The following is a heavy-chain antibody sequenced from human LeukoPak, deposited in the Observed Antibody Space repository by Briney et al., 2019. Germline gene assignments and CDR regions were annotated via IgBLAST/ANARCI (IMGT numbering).Heavy chain of an antibody. CDR3: AKGGVAGGGYFDY. D-gene: IGHD2-15*01. J-gene: IGHJ4*02. V-gene: IGHV3-43*01. Sequence: GGSLRLSCAASGFTLDDYTMHWVRHAPGKGVEWVSLISWDGGSTYYADSVKGRFTISRDNSKNALYLQMNSLRTEDTALYYCAKGGVAGGGYFDYWGQGTLVTVSA. CDR2: ISWDGGST. CDR1: GFTLDDYT.